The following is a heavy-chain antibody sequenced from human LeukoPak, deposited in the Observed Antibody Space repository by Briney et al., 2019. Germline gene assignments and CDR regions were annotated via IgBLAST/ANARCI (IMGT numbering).Heavy chain of an antibody. Sequence: GESLKISCKGSGYSFTSYWIGWVRQMPGKGLEWMGIIYPGDSDTRYSPSFQGQVTISADKSISTAYLQWSSLKASDTAMYYCARQTVVVPAAMSTYYYYYGMDVWGQGTTVTVSS. CDR3: ARQTVVVPAAMSTYYYYYGMDV. CDR1: GYSFTSYW. V-gene: IGHV5-51*01. J-gene: IGHJ6*02. CDR2: IYPGDSDT. D-gene: IGHD2-2*01.